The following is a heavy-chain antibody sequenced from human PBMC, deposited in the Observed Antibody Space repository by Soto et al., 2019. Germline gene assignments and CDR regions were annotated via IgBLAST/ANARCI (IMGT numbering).Heavy chain of an antibody. Sequence: GSRRLCCAVSGVTFSHYGIHWVRQAPGKGLEWVAVVWYDGSIKYYADPVKGRFTISRDNSKTMLYLEMNSLRAEDTAVYYCARERDPLTHVNEIGYWGPGTLVTVSS. CDR3: ARERDPLTHVNEIGY. J-gene: IGHJ4*02. V-gene: IGHV3-33*01. CDR2: VWYDGSIK. CDR1: GVTFSHYG. D-gene: IGHD3-9*01.